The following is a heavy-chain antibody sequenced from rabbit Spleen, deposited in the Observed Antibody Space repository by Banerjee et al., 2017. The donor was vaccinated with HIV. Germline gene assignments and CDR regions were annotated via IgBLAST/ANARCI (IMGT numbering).Heavy chain of an antibody. CDR1: GFTLSSYYM. D-gene: IGHD8-1*01. Sequence: QEHLKESGGGLVQPGGSLKLSCTASGFTLSSYYMNWVRQAPGKGLEWISCIAVSSSAFTYSATWAKGRFTISKTSSTTVTLQMTSLTVADTATYFCARDAATSFSSYGMDLWGPGTLVTVS. CDR2: IAVSSSAFT. V-gene: IGHV1S45*01. J-gene: IGHJ6*01. CDR3: ARDAATSFSSYGMDL.